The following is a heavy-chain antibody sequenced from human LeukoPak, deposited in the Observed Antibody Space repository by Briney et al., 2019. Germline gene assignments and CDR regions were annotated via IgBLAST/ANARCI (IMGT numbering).Heavy chain of an antibody. CDR1: GFTFSNYW. CDR3: ARDRYPAAREFDY. CDR2: LDTDGSVT. J-gene: IGHJ4*02. D-gene: IGHD2-2*01. V-gene: IGHV3-74*01. Sequence: GGSLRLSCAASGFTFSNYWMHWVRHAPGKGLVWVSRLDTDGSVTSYADSVKGRFTISRDNAKNTLYLQMNNLRAEDTAMYYCARDRYPAAREFDYWGQGTLVTVSS.